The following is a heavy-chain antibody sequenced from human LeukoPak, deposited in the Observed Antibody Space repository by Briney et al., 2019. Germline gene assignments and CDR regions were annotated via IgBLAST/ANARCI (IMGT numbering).Heavy chain of an antibody. V-gene: IGHV3-30*02. J-gene: IGHJ3*02. D-gene: IGHD3-22*01. CDR1: GFTFSSYG. CDR2: IRYDGSNK. CDR3: AKVRIVVVLDAFDI. Sequence: GGSLRLSCAASGFTFSSYGMHWVRQAPGKGLEWVAFIRYDGSNKYYADSVKGRFTISRDNSKNTLYLQMNSLRAEDTAVYYCAKVRIVVVLDAFDIWGQGTMVTVS.